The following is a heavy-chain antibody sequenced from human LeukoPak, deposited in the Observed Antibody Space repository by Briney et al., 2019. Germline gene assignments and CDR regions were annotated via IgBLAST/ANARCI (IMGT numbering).Heavy chain of an antibody. V-gene: IGHV3-11*01. CDR3: ARDQGYCSSTSCPTHNWFDP. CDR2: ISSSGSTI. Sequence: GGSLRLSCAASGFTFSDYYMSWIRQAPGKGLEWVSYISSSGSTIYYADSVKGRFTISRDNAKNSLYLQMNSLRAADTAVYYCARDQGYCSSTSCPTHNWFDPWGQGTLVTVSS. J-gene: IGHJ5*02. D-gene: IGHD2-2*01. CDR1: GFTFSDYY.